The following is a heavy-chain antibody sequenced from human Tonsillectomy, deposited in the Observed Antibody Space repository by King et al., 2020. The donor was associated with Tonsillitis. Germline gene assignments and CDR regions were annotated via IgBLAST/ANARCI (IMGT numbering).Heavy chain of an antibody. V-gene: IGHV3-74*01. J-gene: IGHJ3*02. CDR2: ISSDGSNT. CDR1: GFSFSNYW. D-gene: IGHD1-26*01. CDR3: ARDPTRSYRTFWDQAREENAFDI. Sequence: VQLVESGGGLVQPGGSLRLSGVASGFSFSNYWMHWVRQAPGKGLVWVSRISSDGSNTTYADSVQGRFTISRNNAKNTLYLQMNSLRAEDTARYYCARDPTRSYRTFWDQAREENAFDIWGQGTMVTVSS.